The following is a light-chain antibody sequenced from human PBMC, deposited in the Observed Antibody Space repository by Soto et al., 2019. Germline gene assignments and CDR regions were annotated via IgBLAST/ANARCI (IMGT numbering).Light chain of an antibody. CDR3: QQRGNRPPWT. CDR1: QSVDKY. V-gene: IGKV3-11*01. CDR2: DAS. Sequence: EIAMTQSPATLSLSPGERATLSCRASQSVDKYLVWYQQKPGQAPRLLIYDASNRATGIPARFSGSGSGTDFTLTISSLEPEDFAVYYCQQRGNRPPWTFGQGTKVDIK. J-gene: IGKJ1*01.